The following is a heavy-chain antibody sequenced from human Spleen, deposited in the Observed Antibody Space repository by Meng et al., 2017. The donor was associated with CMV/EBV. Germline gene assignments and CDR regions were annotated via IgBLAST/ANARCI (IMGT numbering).Heavy chain of an antibody. D-gene: IGHD1-7*01. CDR2: LSHSGPT. Sequence: GSLRLSCAVSGYSISSGYSWGWIRQPPGTGLEWIAALSHSGPTYYNPSLKSRVTISVDTSKNQFSLNLKSVTSTDTAVYYCARLAVNWYWVYCGQGALVTVSS. CDR3: ARLAVNWYWVY. CDR1: GYSISSGYS. V-gene: IGHV4-38-2*01. J-gene: IGHJ4*02.